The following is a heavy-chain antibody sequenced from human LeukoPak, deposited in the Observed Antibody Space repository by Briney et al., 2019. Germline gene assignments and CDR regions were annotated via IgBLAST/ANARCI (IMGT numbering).Heavy chain of an antibody. D-gene: IGHD6-13*01. J-gene: IGHJ4*02. V-gene: IGHV3-30-3*01. CDR3: ARGSSSWSATDY. Sequence: GGSLRLSCAASGFTFSSYAMHWVRQAPGKGLEWVAVISYDGSNKYYADSVKGRSTISRDNSKNTLYLQMNSLRAEDTAVYYCARGSSSWSATDYWGQGTLVTVSS. CDR1: GFTFSSYA. CDR2: ISYDGSNK.